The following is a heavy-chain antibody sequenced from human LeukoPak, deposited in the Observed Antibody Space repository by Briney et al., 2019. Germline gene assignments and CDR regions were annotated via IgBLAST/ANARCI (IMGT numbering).Heavy chain of an antibody. Sequence: SETLSLTCTVSGYSISSGYYWGWIRQPPGKGLEWIGSVYHSGSTYYNPSLKSRVTISVDTSKNQFSLKLSSVTAADTAVYYCARVVSIQQKWGVRGYYYMDVRGKGTTVTVSS. D-gene: IGHD5-18*01. CDR3: ARVVSIQQKWGVRGYYYMDV. CDR1: GYSISSGYY. V-gene: IGHV4-38-2*02. CDR2: VYHSGST. J-gene: IGHJ6*03.